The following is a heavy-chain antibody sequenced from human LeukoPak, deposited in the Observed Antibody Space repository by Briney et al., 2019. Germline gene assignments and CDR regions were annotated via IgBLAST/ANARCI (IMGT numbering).Heavy chain of an antibody. V-gene: IGHV5-51*01. CDR2: IYPGDSDT. Sequence: GESLKISCKGSGYSFTSYWIGWVRQMPRKGLEWMGIIYPGDSDTRYSPSFQGQVTISADKSISTAYLQWSSLKASDTAMYYCARPRSYGDYVLGYFDYWGQGTLVTVSS. J-gene: IGHJ4*02. D-gene: IGHD4-17*01. CDR3: ARPRSYGDYVLGYFDY. CDR1: GYSFTSYW.